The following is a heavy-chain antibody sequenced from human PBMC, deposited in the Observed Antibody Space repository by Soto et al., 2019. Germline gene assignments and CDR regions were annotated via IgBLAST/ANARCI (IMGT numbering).Heavy chain of an antibody. CDR1: GGSISSSNW. V-gene: IGHV4-4*02. J-gene: IGHJ6*02. D-gene: IGHD3-22*01. CDR3: ARQRTYYYDSSGYYYDYYYYGMDV. Sequence: SETLSLTCAVSGGSISSSNWWSWVRQPPGKGLEWIGEIYHSGSTNYNPSLKSRVTISVDKSKNQFSLKLSSVTAADTAVYYCARQRTYYYDSSGYYYDYYYYGMDVWGQGTTVT. CDR2: IYHSGST.